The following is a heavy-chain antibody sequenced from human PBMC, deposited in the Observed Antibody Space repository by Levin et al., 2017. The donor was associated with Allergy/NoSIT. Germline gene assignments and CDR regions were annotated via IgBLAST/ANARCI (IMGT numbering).Heavy chain of an antibody. Sequence: ASVKVSCAASGFTFNRFWMHWVRQAPGKGLVWVAHINSDGSSTNYADSVKGRFTISRDNAKNTLYLQMNILTAEDTSLYFCARGGCSATSCLDNWGQGTLVTVSS. CDR3: ARGGCSATSCLDN. J-gene: IGHJ4*02. CDR1: GFTFNRFW. D-gene: IGHD2-2*01. CDR2: INSDGSST. V-gene: IGHV3-74*01.